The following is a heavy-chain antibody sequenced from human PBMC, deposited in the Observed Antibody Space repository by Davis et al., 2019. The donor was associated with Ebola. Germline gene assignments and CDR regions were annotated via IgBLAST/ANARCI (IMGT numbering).Heavy chain of an antibody. CDR2: ISSSSNYI. Sequence: GESLKISCAASGFTFSSYYMNWVRQAPGKGLEWVSSISSSSNYIYYADSVKGRFTISRDNSKNTLYLQMNSLRAEDTAVYYCAKDPSLESSSEWGQGTLVTVSS. D-gene: IGHD6-13*01. J-gene: IGHJ4*02. V-gene: IGHV3-21*01. CDR3: AKDPSLESSSE. CDR1: GFTFSSYY.